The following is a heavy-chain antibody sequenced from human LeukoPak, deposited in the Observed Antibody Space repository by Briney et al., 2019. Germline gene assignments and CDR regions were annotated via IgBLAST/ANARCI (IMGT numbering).Heavy chain of an antibody. CDR2: ISYDGSNK. Sequence: TGGSLRLSCAASGFTFSSYGMHWVRQAPGNGLERVAVISYDGSNKYYADSVKGRFTIYRDNSKNTLYLQMNSLRAEYTAVYYCAKGRSSSSYYFDYWGKGTLVTVS. J-gene: IGHJ4*02. D-gene: IGHD6-13*01. V-gene: IGHV3-30*18. CDR3: AKGRSSSSYYFDY. CDR1: GFTFSSYG.